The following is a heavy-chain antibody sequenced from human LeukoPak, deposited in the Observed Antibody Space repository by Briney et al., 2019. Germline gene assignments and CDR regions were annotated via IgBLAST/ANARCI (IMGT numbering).Heavy chain of an antibody. CDR3: ARVPHFGPGYCSGGSCYDY. D-gene: IGHD2-15*01. CDR2: IYTSGST. CDR1: GGSISSYY. J-gene: IGHJ4*02. Sequence: SETLSLTCTVSGGSISSYYWSWIRQPAGKGLEWIGRIYTSGSTNYNPSLKSRVTMSVDTSKNQFSLKLSSVTAADTAVYYCARVPHFGPGYCSGGSCYDYWGQGTLVTVSS. V-gene: IGHV4-4*07.